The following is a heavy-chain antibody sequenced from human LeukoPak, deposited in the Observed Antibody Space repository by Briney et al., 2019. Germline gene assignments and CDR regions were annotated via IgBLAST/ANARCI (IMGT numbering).Heavy chain of an antibody. Sequence: GSLRLSCAASGFTFSSYEMNWVRQAPGKGLEWVSSINNSSNYIYDADSMKGRFTISRDNAKNSLYLQMNSLRAEDTAVYYCARASYNWNYKGAFDIWGQGTMVTVSS. J-gene: IGHJ3*02. CDR2: INNSSNYI. V-gene: IGHV3-21*01. CDR1: GFTFSSYE. CDR3: ARASYNWNYKGAFDI. D-gene: IGHD1-7*01.